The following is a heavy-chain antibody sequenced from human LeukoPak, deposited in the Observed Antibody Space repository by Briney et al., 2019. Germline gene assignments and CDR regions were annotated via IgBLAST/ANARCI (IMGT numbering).Heavy chain of an antibody. V-gene: IGHV4-39*01. CDR1: GGSISSSSYY. Sequence: PSETLSLTCTVSGGSISSSSYYWGWIRQPPGKGLEWIVSIYYSGSTYYNPSLRSRVTISVDTSKNQFSLKLSSVTAADTAVYYCARLDSSGWYTHPYCDYWGQGTLVTVSS. CDR2: IYYSGST. J-gene: IGHJ4*02. D-gene: IGHD6-19*01. CDR3: ARLDSSGWYTHPYCDY.